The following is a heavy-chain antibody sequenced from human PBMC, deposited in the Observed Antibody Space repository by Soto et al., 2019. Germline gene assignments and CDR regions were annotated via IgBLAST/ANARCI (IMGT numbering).Heavy chain of an antibody. D-gene: IGHD4-17*01. V-gene: IGHV4-59*01. J-gene: IGHJ4*02. CDR1: GGSISSYY. Sequence: SETLSLTCTVSGGSISSYYWGWIRQPPGKGLEWIGYIYYSGSTNYNPSLKSRVTISVDTSKNQFSLKLSSVTAADTAVYYCARGPDYGDYEFDYWGQGTLVTVSS. CDR2: IYYSGST. CDR3: ARGPDYGDYEFDY.